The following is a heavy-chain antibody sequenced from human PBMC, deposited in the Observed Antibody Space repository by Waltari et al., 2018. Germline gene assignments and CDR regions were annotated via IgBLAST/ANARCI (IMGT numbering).Heavy chain of an antibody. V-gene: IGHV4-38-2*01. CDR2: IYHSGST. J-gene: IGHJ3*02. D-gene: IGHD1-26*01. Sequence: QVQLQESGPGLVKPSETLSLTCAVSGYSISSGYYWGWIRQPPGKGLEWIGSIYHSGSTYYNPSLKSRVTISVDTSKNQFSLKLSSVTAADTAVYYCARIVGAVKGAFDIWGQGTMVTVSS. CDR1: GYSISSGYY. CDR3: ARIVGAVKGAFDI.